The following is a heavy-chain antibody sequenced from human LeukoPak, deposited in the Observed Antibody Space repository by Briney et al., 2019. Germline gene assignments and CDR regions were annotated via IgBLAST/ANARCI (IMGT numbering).Heavy chain of an antibody. D-gene: IGHD3-10*01. Sequence: GGSLRLSCAASGFTFSSYAMSWVRQAPGKGLEWVSAISGSGGSTYYADSVKGRFTISRDNSKNTLYLQMNSLRAEDTAVYYCAKDLGITMVRGVSPFDYWGRGTLVTVSS. CDR2: ISGSGGST. V-gene: IGHV3-23*01. J-gene: IGHJ4*02. CDR1: GFTFSSYA. CDR3: AKDLGITMVRGVSPFDY.